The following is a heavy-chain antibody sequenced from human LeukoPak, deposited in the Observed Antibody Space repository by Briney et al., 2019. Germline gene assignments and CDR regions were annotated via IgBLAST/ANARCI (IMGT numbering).Heavy chain of an antibody. J-gene: IGHJ2*01. D-gene: IGHD2-15*01. CDR1: GGSISSYY. V-gene: IGHV4-59*01. CDR2: IYYSGST. CDR3: ARAKGYCSGDSCYGFSWYFDL. Sequence: PSETLSLTCTVSGGSISSYYWSWIRQPPGKGLEWIGYIYYSGSTNYNPSLKSRVTISVDTSKNQFSLKLTSVTAADTAVYYCARAKGYCSGDSCYGFSWYFDLWGRGTLVTVSS.